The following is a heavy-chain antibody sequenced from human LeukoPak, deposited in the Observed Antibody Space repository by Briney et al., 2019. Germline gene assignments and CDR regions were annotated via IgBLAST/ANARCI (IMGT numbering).Heavy chain of an antibody. CDR2: INPYSGAT. Sequence: GASVKVSCKASGYTFTGSYMHWVRQAPGQGLEWMGWINPYSGATNYAQKFQGRITMTRDTSISTAYMELSRLRSDDTAVYYCTREDDNSYDAFDIWSQGTMVTVSS. D-gene: IGHD1-1*01. J-gene: IGHJ3*02. V-gene: IGHV1-2*02. CDR3: TREDDNSYDAFDI. CDR1: GYTFTGSY.